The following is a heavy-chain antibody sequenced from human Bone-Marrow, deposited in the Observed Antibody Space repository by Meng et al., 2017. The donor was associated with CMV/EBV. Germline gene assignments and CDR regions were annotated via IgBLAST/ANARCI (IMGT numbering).Heavy chain of an antibody. V-gene: IGHV3-30*02. CDR2: IWYDGSNK. D-gene: IGHD5-12*01. J-gene: IGHJ4*02. CDR3: AKDGGGGYGVDY. Sequence: GESLKISCAASGFTFSSYGMHWVRQAPGKGLEWVAVIWYDGSNKYYADSVKGRFTISRDNSKNTLYLQMNSLRAEDTAVYYCAKDGGGGYGVDYWGQGTLVTVSS. CDR1: GFTFSSYG.